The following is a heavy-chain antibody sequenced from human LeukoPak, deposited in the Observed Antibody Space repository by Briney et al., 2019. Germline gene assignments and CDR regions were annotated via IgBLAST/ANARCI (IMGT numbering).Heavy chain of an antibody. J-gene: IGHJ4*02. Sequence: PGGSLRLSCAASGFTFSSYWMHWVRQAPGKGLVWVSRINSDGSSTSYADSVKGRFTISRDNAKNTLYLQMNSLRAEDTAVYYCARDRARREYSLPNDYWGQGTLVTVSS. CDR1: GFTFSSYW. D-gene: IGHD2/OR15-2a*01. CDR3: ARDRARREYSLPNDY. V-gene: IGHV3-74*01. CDR2: INSDGSST.